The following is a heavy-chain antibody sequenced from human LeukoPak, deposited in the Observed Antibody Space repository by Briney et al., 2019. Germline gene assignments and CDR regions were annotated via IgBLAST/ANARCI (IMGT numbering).Heavy chain of an antibody. J-gene: IGHJ3*02. CDR3: ARLINYDILTAYDLSDAFDI. D-gene: IGHD3-9*01. CDR1: RGAITGDRHY. V-gene: IGHV4-61*01. Sequence: KSSETLSLTCTVSRGAITGDRHYWSWIRQPPGKGLEWIGYIYYSGSTNYNPSLKSRVTISVDTSKNQFSLKLSSVTAADTAVYYCARLINYDILTAYDLSDAFDIWGQGTMVTVSS. CDR2: IYYSGST.